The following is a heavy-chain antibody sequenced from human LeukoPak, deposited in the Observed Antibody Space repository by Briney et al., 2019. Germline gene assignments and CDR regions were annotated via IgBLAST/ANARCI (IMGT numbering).Heavy chain of an antibody. D-gene: IGHD3-10*01. CDR1: GYSFTNYW. V-gene: IGHV5-51*01. CDR3: ARPGSGNYLGAFDI. J-gene: IGHJ3*02. Sequence: LGESLKISCKGSGYSFTNYWIGWVRQMPGKGLEWMGIIYAGDSDTRYSPSFQGQVTISVDKSISTAYLQWGSLKASDTAMYYCARPGSGNYLGAFDIWGQGTMVTVSS. CDR2: IYAGDSDT.